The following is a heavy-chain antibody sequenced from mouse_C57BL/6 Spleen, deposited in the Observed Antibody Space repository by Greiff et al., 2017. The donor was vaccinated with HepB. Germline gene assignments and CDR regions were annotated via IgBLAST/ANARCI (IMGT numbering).Heavy chain of an antibody. V-gene: IGHV1-15*01. CDR2: IDPETGGT. Sequence: VQLQHSGAELVRPGASVTLSCKASGYTFTDYEMHWVKQTPVHGLEWIGAIDPETGGTAYNQKFKGKAILTADKSSSTAYMELRSLTSEDSAVYYCTRGNYYGSREDWYFDVWGTGTTVTVSS. J-gene: IGHJ1*03. D-gene: IGHD1-1*01. CDR1: GYTFTDYE. CDR3: TRGNYYGSREDWYFDV.